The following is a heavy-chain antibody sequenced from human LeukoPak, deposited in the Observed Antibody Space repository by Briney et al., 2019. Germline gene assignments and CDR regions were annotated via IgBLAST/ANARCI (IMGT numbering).Heavy chain of an antibody. CDR2: INPNSGGT. V-gene: IGHV1-2*02. CDR3: ARSSGYYYDSSGYLRFDY. D-gene: IGHD3-22*01. Sequence: GASVKVSCKASGYTFTGYYMHWVRQAPGQGLEWMGWINPNSGGTNYAQKFQGRVTMTRDTSISTAYMELSRLRSDDTAVYYCARSSGYYYDSSGYLRFDYWGQGTLVTVSS. J-gene: IGHJ4*02. CDR1: GYTFTGYY.